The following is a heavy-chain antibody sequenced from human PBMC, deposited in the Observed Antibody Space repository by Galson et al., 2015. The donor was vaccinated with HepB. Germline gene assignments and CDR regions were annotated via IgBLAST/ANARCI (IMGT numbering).Heavy chain of an antibody. CDR1: GYTFTSYG. Sequence: SVKVSCKASGYTFTSYGISWVRQAPGQGLEWMGGIIPIFGTANYAQKFQGRVTITADESTSTAYMELSSLRSEDTAVYYCARAWYSSSWYSFDLWGRGTLVTVSS. CDR3: ARAWYSSSWYSFDL. CDR2: IIPIFGTA. D-gene: IGHD6-13*01. J-gene: IGHJ2*01. V-gene: IGHV1-69*13.